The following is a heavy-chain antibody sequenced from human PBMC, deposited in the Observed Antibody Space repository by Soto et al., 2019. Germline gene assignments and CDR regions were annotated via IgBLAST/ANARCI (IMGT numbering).Heavy chain of an antibody. CDR1: GYTFTSYG. J-gene: IGHJ6*02. Sequence: GASVKVSCKASGYTFTSYGISWVRQAPGQGLEWVGWISAYNGNTNYAQKLQGRVTMTTDTSTSTAYMELRSLRSDDTAVYYCATGYSSGWYPLAGHMDVWGQGTTVTVSS. CDR3: ATGYSSGWYPLAGHMDV. D-gene: IGHD6-19*01. V-gene: IGHV1-18*04. CDR2: ISAYNGNT.